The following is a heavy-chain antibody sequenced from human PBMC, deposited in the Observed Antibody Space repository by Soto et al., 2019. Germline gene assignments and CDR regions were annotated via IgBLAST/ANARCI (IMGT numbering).Heavy chain of an antibody. D-gene: IGHD6-19*01. CDR3: AGHGGQWLNWFDP. Sequence: GGSLRLSCAASGFNFSSHGLHWVRQAPGKGLGWVAHISYDGSNEHYVDSVKGRFTISRDNSKNTLYLQMTSLRAEDTAVYYCAGHGGQWLNWFDPWGQGILVTVSS. V-gene: IGHV3-30*03. CDR1: GFNFSSHG. CDR2: ISYDGSNE. J-gene: IGHJ5*02.